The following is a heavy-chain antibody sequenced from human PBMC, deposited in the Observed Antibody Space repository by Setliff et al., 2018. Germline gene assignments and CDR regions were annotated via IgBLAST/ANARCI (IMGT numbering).Heavy chain of an antibody. CDR3: AREVGTSTSSDAVDV. CDR2: IYHSGSA. Sequence: SETLSLTCTVSGDSISSGDYFWSWIRQPPGKGLEWIAYIYHSGSAYYNPSLKSRVTMWVDTSKNQFFLHLTSVTAADTAVYYCAREVGTSTSSDAVDVWGQGMMVTVS. D-gene: IGHD1-26*01. CDR1: GDSISSGDYF. V-gene: IGHV4-30-4*08. J-gene: IGHJ3*01.